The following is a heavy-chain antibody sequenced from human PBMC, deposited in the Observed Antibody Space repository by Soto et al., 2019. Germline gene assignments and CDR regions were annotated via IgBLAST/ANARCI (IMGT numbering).Heavy chain of an antibody. CDR3: ASLGRGYANDGEWYFAI. D-gene: IGHD2-2*01. V-gene: IGHV3-48*04. J-gene: IGHJ2*01. CDR1: VFTFSSYW. Sequence: PMGSLRLSCASSVFTFSSYWMHWVRQSPGRWLEWVSYISSSGSTIYYADSVKGRFTISRDNAKNSLYLQMNSLRAEDTAVYYCASLGRGYANDGEWYFAIGVNGTMV. CDR2: ISSSGSTI.